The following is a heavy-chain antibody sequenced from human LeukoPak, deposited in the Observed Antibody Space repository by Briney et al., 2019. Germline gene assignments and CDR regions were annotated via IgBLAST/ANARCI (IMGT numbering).Heavy chain of an antibody. J-gene: IGHJ3*02. V-gene: IGHV1-18*01. D-gene: IGHD4-17*01. CDR3: ASPYYGDYNAFDI. Sequence: ASVKVSCRASGYTFTSYGISWVRQAPGQGLEWMGWISAYNGNTNYAQKLQGRVTMTTDTSTSTAYMELRSLRSDDTAVYYCASPYYGDYNAFDIWGQGTMVTVSS. CDR2: ISAYNGNT. CDR1: GYTFTSYG.